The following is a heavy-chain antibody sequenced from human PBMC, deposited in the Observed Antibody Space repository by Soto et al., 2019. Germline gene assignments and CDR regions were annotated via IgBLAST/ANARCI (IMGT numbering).Heavy chain of an antibody. Sequence: QVQLVQSGAEVKKPGSSVKVSCKASGGTFSSYTISWVRQDPGQGLEWMGRIIHILGIANYAQKFQGRVTITADKSTSTAYMELSSLRSEDTAVYYCARGTYGDDVWFDPWGQGTLVTVSS. V-gene: IGHV1-69*02. J-gene: IGHJ5*02. CDR3: ARGTYGDDVWFDP. CDR1: GGTFSSYT. CDR2: IIHILGIA. D-gene: IGHD4-17*01.